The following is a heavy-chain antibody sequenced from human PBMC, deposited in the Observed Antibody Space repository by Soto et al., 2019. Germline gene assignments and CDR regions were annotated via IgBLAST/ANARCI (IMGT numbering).Heavy chain of an antibody. V-gene: IGHV4-30-4*01. D-gene: IGHD3-22*01. CDR3: ARLYYYDSSGYPYYFDY. J-gene: IGHJ4*02. Sequence: SETLSLTCTVSGGSISSGDYYWSWIRQPPGKGLEWIGYIYYSGSTYYNPSLKSRVIIPVDTSKNQFSLKLSSVTAADTAVYYCARLYYYDSSGYPYYFDYWGQGTLVTVSS. CDR1: GGSISSGDYY. CDR2: IYYSGST.